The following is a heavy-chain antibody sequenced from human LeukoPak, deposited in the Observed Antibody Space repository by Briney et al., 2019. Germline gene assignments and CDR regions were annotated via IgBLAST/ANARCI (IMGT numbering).Heavy chain of an antibody. D-gene: IGHD3-22*01. CDR2: IYTSGST. CDR1: GGSISSYY. CDR3: ARGRYYDSSGYSRHPVGYFDY. Sequence: KASETLSLTCTVSGGSISSYYWSWIRQPAGKGLEWIGRIYTSGSTNYNPSLKSRVTMSVDTSKNQFSLKLSSVTAADTAVYYCARGRYYDSSGYSRHPVGYFDYWGQGTLVTVSS. J-gene: IGHJ4*02. V-gene: IGHV4-4*07.